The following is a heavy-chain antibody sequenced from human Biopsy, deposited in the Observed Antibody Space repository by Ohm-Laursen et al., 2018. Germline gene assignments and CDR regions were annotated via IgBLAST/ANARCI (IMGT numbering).Heavy chain of an antibody. CDR1: GYTFAGHY. CDR3: ARVPAYPQNDGYFDLDV. Sequence: ASVNASCKASGYTFAGHYLHWVRQAPGHGLEWMAWLNPNTGYAHYAQRFQGRLTVTRDTSINSVYMELTSLTFDDTTIYYCARVPAYPQNDGYFDLDVWGQGTTINV. D-gene: IGHD3-9*01. CDR2: LNPNTGYA. J-gene: IGHJ6*02. V-gene: IGHV1-2*02.